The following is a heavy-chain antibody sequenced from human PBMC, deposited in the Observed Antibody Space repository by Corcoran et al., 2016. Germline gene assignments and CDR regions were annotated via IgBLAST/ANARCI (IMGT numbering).Heavy chain of an antibody. D-gene: IGHD2-2*01. V-gene: IGHV1-46*01. CDR2: INPSGGST. CDR1: GYTFTSYY. J-gene: IGHJ5*02. Sequence: QVQLVQSGAEVKKPGASVKVSCKASGYTFTSYYMHWVRQAPGQGLEWMGIINPSGGSTSYAQKFQGRVTMTRDTSTSTVYMELSSLRSEDTAVYYCARGSIVVVPAAPPQNWFDPWGQGTLVTVSS. CDR3: ARGSIVVVPAAPPQNWFDP.